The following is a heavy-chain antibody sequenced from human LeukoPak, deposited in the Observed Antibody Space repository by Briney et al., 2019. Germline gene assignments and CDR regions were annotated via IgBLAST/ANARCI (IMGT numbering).Heavy chain of an antibody. CDR3: ARVRVATMAADY. CDR2: IIPILGIA. D-gene: IGHD5-12*01. J-gene: IGHJ4*02. Sequence: SVKVSCKASGGTFSSYAISWVRQAPGQGLEWMGRIIPILGIANYAQKFQGRVTITADKSTSTAYMELSSLRSEDTAVFYCARVRVATMAADYWGQGTLVTVSS. V-gene: IGHV1-69*04. CDR1: GGTFSSYA.